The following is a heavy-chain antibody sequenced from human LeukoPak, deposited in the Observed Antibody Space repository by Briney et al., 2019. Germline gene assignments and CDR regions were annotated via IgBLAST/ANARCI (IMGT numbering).Heavy chain of an antibody. CDR3: ARDLKPNWGYYFDY. Sequence: GASVKVSCKASGYTFTGYYMHWVRQAPGQGLEWMGWINPNSGDTNYAQKFQGRVTMTRDTSISTAYMELSRLRSDDTAVYYCARDLKPNWGYYFDYWGQGTLVTVSS. D-gene: IGHD7-27*01. CDR1: GYTFTGYY. J-gene: IGHJ4*02. CDR2: INPNSGDT. V-gene: IGHV1-2*02.